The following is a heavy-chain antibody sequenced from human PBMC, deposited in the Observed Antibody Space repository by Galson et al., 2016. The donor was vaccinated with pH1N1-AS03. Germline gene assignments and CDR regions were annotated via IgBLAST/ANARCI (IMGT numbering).Heavy chain of an antibody. CDR2: MNQGGSER. J-gene: IGHJ4*02. D-gene: IGHD1-26*01. Sequence: SLRLSCAASGFTFSTYWMSWVRQAPGKGLEWVASMNQGGSERYYVDSVKGRFTISRDNAKNSLYLQMNSLRPEDTALYYCARAPPYSGGLYYFYSWGQGALVTVS. CDR3: ARAPPYSGGLYYFYS. CDR1: GFTFSTYW. V-gene: IGHV3-7*01.